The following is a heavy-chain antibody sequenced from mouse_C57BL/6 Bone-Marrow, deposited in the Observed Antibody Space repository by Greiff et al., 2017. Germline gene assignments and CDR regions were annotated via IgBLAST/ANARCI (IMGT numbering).Heavy chain of an antibody. CDR3: TTSSYGGSYPDGFAY. V-gene: IGHV14-4*01. CDR1: GFNIKDDY. D-gene: IGHD1-1*01. J-gene: IGHJ3*01. Sequence: VQLQQSGAELVRPGASVKLSCTASGFNIKDDYMHWVKQRPEKSLEWIGWIDPENGDTEYAAKFQGKATITADTSYNTAYLQLSSLTSEDTAVYYGTTSSYGGSYPDGFAYWGQGTLVTGSA. CDR2: IDPENGDT.